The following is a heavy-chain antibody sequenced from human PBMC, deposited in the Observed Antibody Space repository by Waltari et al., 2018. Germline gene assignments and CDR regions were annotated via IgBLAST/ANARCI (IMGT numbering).Heavy chain of an antibody. CDR2: ISGSGGST. J-gene: IGHJ4*02. V-gene: IGHV3-23*01. D-gene: IGHD3-10*01. CDR3: AKPIGLIRGPPADY. CDR1: GFPFSSYS. Sequence: EVQLLESVGGLVQPGWSLRLSCPASGFPFSSYSMRWVRQAPGKGLEWVSAISGSGGSTYYADSVKGRFTISRDNSKNTLYLQMNSLRAEDTAVYYCAKPIGLIRGPPADYWGQGTLVTVSS.